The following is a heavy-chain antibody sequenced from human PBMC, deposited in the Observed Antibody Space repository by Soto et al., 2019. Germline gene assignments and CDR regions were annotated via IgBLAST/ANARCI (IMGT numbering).Heavy chain of an antibody. Sequence: GGSLRLSCAASGFTFSSYAMSWVRQAPGKGLEWVSAISGSGGSTYYADSVKGRFTISRDNSKNTLYLQMNSLRAEDTAVYYCAKDQDYYDSSGYYSYFDYWGQGTLVTVSS. CDR2: ISGSGGST. CDR3: AKDQDYYDSSGYYSYFDY. CDR1: GFTFSSYA. J-gene: IGHJ4*02. D-gene: IGHD3-22*01. V-gene: IGHV3-23*01.